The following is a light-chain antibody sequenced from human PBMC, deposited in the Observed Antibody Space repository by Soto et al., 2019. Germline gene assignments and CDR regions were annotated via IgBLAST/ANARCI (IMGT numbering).Light chain of an antibody. CDR3: QQYNNWSYT. V-gene: IGKV3-15*01. J-gene: IGKJ2*01. Sequence: EIVMTQSPATLSVSPGERATLSCRASQSVSSNLAWYQQKPGQAPRLLIYGASTRATGIPARFSGSGSRTEFTRTISSLQSEDFAVYYCQQYNNWSYTFGQATKLEIK. CDR2: GAS. CDR1: QSVSSN.